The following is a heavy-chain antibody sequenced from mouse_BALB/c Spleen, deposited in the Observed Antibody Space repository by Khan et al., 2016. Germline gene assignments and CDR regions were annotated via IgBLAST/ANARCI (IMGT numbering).Heavy chain of an antibody. V-gene: IGHV4-1*02. CDR2: INPDSSTI. D-gene: IGHD1-1*01. J-gene: IGHJ1*01. CDR3: AGPVYYAGSSYFDG. CDR1: GFDFNRYW. Sequence: EVKLLESGGGLVQPGGSLKLSCAASGFDFNRYWMSWVRQAPGKGLEWIGEINPDSSTINYTPSLKDKFIISRDNAKNTLYLQMSKVRSEDTALDYCAGPVYYAGSSYFDGWGAGTTVTVSS.